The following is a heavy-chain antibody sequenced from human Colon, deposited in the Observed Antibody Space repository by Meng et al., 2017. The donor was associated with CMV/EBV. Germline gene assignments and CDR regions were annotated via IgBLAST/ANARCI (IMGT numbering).Heavy chain of an antibody. CDR1: GGSVKSGSDY. D-gene: IGHD2-21*02. V-gene: IGHV4-61*01. CDR3: ARGKTMYGVTYYFDS. Sequence: SGGSVKSGSDYWSWIRPPPGKGLEWIGHVYYTGSTNYNPSLRGRVTMSMDTSKNQFSLMLNSVTAADTAVYYCARGKTMYGVTYYFDSWGLGTLVTVSS. CDR2: VYYTGST. J-gene: IGHJ4*02.